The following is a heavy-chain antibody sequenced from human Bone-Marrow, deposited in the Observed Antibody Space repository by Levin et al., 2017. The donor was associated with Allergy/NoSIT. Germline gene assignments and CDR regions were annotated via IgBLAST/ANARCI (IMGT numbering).Heavy chain of an antibody. J-gene: IGHJ4*02. V-gene: IGHV4-30-2*01. CDR2: IWHSGAA. Sequence: SETLSLTCTVSGGSISGGYSWSWVQQPPGKGLEWMGYIWHSGAAYYNPSLQGRATMSVDTSKNQYSLNLTSVTAADTAVYYCARDASGGSSEFRYWGQGTLVTVSS. D-gene: IGHD1-26*01. CDR3: ARDASGGSSEFRY. CDR1: GGSISGGYS.